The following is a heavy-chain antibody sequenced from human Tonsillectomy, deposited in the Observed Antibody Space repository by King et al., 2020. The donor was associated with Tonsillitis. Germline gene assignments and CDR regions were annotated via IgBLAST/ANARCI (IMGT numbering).Heavy chain of an antibody. CDR1: GFTFGDYA. D-gene: IGHD6-19*01. J-gene: IGHJ4*02. Sequence: EVQLVESGGGLVQPGRSLRLSCTASGFTFGDYAMSWVRQAPGKGLEWVGFIRSKAYGGTTEYAASVKGRFTISRDDLKSIAYLQMNSLKTEDTAVYYCTRTGAGNFDYWGQGTLVTVSS. CDR3: TRTGAGNFDY. CDR2: IRSKAYGGTT. V-gene: IGHV3-49*04.